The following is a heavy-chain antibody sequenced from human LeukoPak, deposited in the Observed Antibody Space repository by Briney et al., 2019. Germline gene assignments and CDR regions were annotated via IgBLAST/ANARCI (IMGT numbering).Heavy chain of an antibody. V-gene: IGHV1-18*01. Sequence: GASVKVSCKAFGYTFSSYGISWVRQAPGQGLEWMGWISAYNGNTKYAQKYQGRITMTTDTSTSTAYMELRSLRSDDTAVYYCAKDQEYYGSGFNWFDPWGQGTLITVSS. CDR2: ISAYNGNT. J-gene: IGHJ5*02. D-gene: IGHD3-10*01. CDR3: AKDQEYYGSGFNWFDP. CDR1: GYTFSSYG.